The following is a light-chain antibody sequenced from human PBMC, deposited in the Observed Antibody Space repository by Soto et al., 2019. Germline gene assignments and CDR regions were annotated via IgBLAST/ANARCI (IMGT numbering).Light chain of an antibody. J-gene: IGKJ5*01. Sequence: DIQMTQSPSSLSTSVGDRVTITCRASQSISNYLSWYQQKPGKAPKLLIYAASTLQSGVPSRFSGSGSGTDFTLTIRSLQLEDFATYYCQQSYSTPITFGQGTRLEIK. CDR3: QQSYSTPIT. CDR2: AAS. CDR1: QSISNY. V-gene: IGKV1-39*01.